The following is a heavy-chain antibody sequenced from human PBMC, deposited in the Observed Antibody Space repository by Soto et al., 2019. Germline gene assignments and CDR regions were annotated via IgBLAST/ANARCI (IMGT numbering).Heavy chain of an antibody. CDR1: GFTFSTYA. D-gene: IGHD2-21*01. Sequence: EVQLLESGGDLVQPGGSLRLSCAASGFTFSTYAMAWVRQAPGKGLEWVSTIGVAAGSTFYADSVKGRFTISRDNSKNTVYLQMNRLRAEDTAVYYCVKDRPPNLNDDAYVNLNWFGPWGQGTLVTVSS. CDR3: VKDRPPNLNDDAYVNLNWFGP. J-gene: IGHJ5*02. CDR2: IGVAAGST. V-gene: IGHV3-23*01.